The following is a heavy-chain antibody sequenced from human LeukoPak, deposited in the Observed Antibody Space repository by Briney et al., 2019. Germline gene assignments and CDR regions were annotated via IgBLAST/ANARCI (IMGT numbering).Heavy chain of an antibody. CDR1: GFTFSSYG. D-gene: IGHD2-15*01. CDR3: ARDAYCSGGSCYAPFDY. J-gene: IGHJ4*02. CDR2: IWYDGSNK. Sequence: GGSLRLSCAASGFTFSSYGMHWVRQAPGKGLEWVAVIWYDGSNKYYADSVKGRFTISRDNSKNTLYLQMNSLRAEDTAVYYCARDAYCSGGSCYAPFDYWGQGTLVTVSS. V-gene: IGHV3-33*01.